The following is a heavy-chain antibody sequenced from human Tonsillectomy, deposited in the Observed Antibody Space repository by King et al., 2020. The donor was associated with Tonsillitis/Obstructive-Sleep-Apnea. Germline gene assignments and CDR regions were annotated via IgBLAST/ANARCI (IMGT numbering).Heavy chain of an antibody. CDR3: AKEHGRAGDVYYRDV. D-gene: IGHD4/OR15-4a*01. CDR1: GFTFDDYA. V-gene: IGHV3-9*01. J-gene: IGHJ6*03. CDR2: ISWTSRRI. Sequence: VQLVESGGGLVQPGRSLRLSCAASGFTFDDYAMHWVRQTPGKGLEWVSGISWTSRRIGYADSVKGRFTISRDNAKSSLYLEMNSLRVEDTALYYCAKEHGRAGDVYYRDVGGKGTTVTGS.